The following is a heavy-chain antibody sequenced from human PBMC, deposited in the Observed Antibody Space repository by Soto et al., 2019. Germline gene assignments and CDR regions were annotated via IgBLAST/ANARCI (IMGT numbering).Heavy chain of an antibody. Sequence: QVQLVQSGAEVKKPGASVKVSCKASGYTFTGYYMHWVRQAPGQGLEWMGWINPNSGGTNYAQKLQGLVTMTRDTSISTAYMELSRLKSDDTAVYYCARVLGYSSSWYEWFDPWGQGTLVTVSS. V-gene: IGHV1-2*04. CDR2: INPNSGGT. CDR3: ARVLGYSSSWYEWFDP. CDR1: GYTFTGYY. J-gene: IGHJ5*02. D-gene: IGHD6-13*01.